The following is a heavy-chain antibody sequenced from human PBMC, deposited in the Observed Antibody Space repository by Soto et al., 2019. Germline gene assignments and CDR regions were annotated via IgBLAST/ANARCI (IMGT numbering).Heavy chain of an antibody. CDR3: ARVVLGDSSVYYCDY. Sequence: QVQLVQSGAEVKKPGSSVKVSCKASGGTFSSYAISWVRQAPGQGREWMGGIIPSFCTANYAQKFQGRVTITADQPTSTDYMELSSLRSEDTAVYYCARVVLGDSSVYYCDYWGQGTLVTVSS. CDR1: GGTFSSYA. J-gene: IGHJ4*02. CDR2: IIPSFCTA. V-gene: IGHV1-69*01. D-gene: IGHD3-22*01.